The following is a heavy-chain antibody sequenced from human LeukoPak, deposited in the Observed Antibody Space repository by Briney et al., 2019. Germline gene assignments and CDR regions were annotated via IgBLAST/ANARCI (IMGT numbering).Heavy chain of an antibody. CDR1: GYTFSSYG. V-gene: IGHV1-18*01. CDR2: INAYNGNT. D-gene: IGHD6-19*01. Sequence: ASVKVSCKASGYTFSSYGFSWVRQAPGHGLEWMGWINAYNGNTNYAQNLQGRVTMTTDTSTSTAYMELRSLRSDDTAVYYCARDKWQWLVSGNFDYWGQGTLVTVSS. J-gene: IGHJ4*02. CDR3: ARDKWQWLVSGNFDY.